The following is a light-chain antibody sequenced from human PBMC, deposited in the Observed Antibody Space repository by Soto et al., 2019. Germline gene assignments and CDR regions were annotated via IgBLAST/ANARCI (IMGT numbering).Light chain of an antibody. Sequence: DVVMTQSPLSLPVTLEQPASISCRSSQSLIHSDGNTYLSWFQQRPGQSPRRLIYEVSDRDSGVPDRITGSASGLDFTLKISRVEAGDVGVYYCMQGTHWPWTFGQGTEVEIK. CDR3: MQGTHWPWT. CDR2: EVS. V-gene: IGKV2-30*02. J-gene: IGKJ1*01. CDR1: QSLIHSDGNTY.